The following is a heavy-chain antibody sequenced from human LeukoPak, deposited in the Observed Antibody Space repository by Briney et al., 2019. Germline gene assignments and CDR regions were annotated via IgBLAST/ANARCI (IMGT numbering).Heavy chain of an antibody. CDR1: GESFDGYY. V-gene: IGHV4-34*01. J-gene: IGHJ4*02. CDR3: ARKGLRPLEWLSEYFFDY. CDR2: INHVGIT. Sequence: SETLSLTCAVYGESFDGYYWSWIRQSPGKGLEWIGHINHVGITNHNPSLKSRVTISVDTSKYQFTLKVRSVTAADTGVYFCARKGLRPLEWLSEYFFDYWGQGTLVSVAS. D-gene: IGHD3-3*01.